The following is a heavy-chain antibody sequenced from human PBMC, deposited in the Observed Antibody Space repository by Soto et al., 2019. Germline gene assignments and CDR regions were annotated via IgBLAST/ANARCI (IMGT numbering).Heavy chain of an antibody. CDR2: ISGSGGST. D-gene: IGHD1-26*01. Sequence: EVQLLESGGGLVQPGGSLRLSCAASGFTFSSYAMSWVRQAPGKGLEWVSAISGSGGSTYYADSVKGRFTISRDNSKNTLYLQMNSLRAEDTAVYYCAKRRGRPIVGATFAFDIWGQGTMVTVSS. V-gene: IGHV3-23*01. CDR3: AKRRGRPIVGATFAFDI. J-gene: IGHJ3*02. CDR1: GFTFSSYA.